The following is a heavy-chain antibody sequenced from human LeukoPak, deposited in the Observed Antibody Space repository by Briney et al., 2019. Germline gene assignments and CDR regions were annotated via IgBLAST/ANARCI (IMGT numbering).Heavy chain of an antibody. V-gene: IGHV3-66*01. CDR3: ARGSTGWSRGDY. J-gene: IGHJ4*02. D-gene: IGHD2-2*01. CDR2: IYRSGST. Sequence: GGSLRLSCAASGFIVSNNYMSWVRQAPGMGLEWVSVIYRSGSTYYADTVKGRFTISRDNSNNTVYLQMNSLRADDTAVYYCARGSTGWSRGDYWGRGTLVTVSS. CDR1: GFIVSNNY.